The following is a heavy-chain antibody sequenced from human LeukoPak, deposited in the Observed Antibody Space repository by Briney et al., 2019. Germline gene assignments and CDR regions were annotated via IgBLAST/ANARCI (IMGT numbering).Heavy chain of an antibody. CDR3: ATCPRYSPAYYDN. D-gene: IGHD2-15*01. V-gene: IGHV1-8*02. CDR1: GYTFSSYD. Sequence: GASVKVSCKVSGYTFSSYDINWVRQATGQGLDWMGLLNPTSGFTGFAPKFQGRVTLPRNTSISTAYMALYSLTSDDLAVYYCATCPRYSPAYYDNWGRGTLVTVSS. CDR2: LNPTSGFT. J-gene: IGHJ4*02.